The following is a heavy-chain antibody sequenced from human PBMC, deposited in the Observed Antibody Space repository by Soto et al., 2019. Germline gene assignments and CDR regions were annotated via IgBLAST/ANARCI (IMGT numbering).Heavy chain of an antibody. V-gene: IGHV4-34*01. J-gene: IGHJ4*02. CDR3: ARDYPGGSYYDY. Sequence: PSETLSLTCAVYGGSFSGYYWSWIRQPPGKGLEWIGEINHSGSTNYNPSLKSRVTISVDTSKNQFSLKLSSVTAADTAVYYCARDYPGGSYYDYWGQGTQVTVSS. CDR1: GGSFSGYY. D-gene: IGHD1-26*01. CDR2: INHSGST.